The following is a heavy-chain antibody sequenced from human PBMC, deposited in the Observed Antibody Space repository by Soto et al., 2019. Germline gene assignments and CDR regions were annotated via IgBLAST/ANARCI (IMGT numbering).Heavy chain of an antibody. CDR2: ISHDGGVK. CDR1: GFTFSTTG. Sequence: QVHLVESGGGVVQPGRSLRLSCAASGFTFSTTGMQWVRQAPGKGLEWVAMISHDGGVKHYTDSVKGRFTISRGTSNSTVYLQMNSLRPEDTAMYHCAKDLYGAGWYNYFDPWGQGTLVTVSS. V-gene: IGHV3-30*18. D-gene: IGHD6-19*01. J-gene: IGHJ5*02. CDR3: AKDLYGAGWYNYFDP.